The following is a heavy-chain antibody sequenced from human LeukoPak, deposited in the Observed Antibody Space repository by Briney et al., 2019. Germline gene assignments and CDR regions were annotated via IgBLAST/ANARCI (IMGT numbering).Heavy chain of an antibody. J-gene: IGHJ4*02. D-gene: IGHD3-22*01. CDR3: AKDMRPHNTMMWNFDS. CDR1: DFTFSEYA. CDR2: ISSGGGSS. Sequence: SGGSLRLSCAASDFTFSEYAMGWVRQTPGKGLDWVSTISSGGGSSYYADSVKGRFTISRDNSKNTFYLQMTSLRAEHTAIYYCAKDMRPHNTMMWNFDSWGQGTLVTVSS. V-gene: IGHV3-23*01.